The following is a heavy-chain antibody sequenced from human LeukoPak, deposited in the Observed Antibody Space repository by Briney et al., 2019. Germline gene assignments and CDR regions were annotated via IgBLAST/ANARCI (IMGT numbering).Heavy chain of an antibody. D-gene: IGHD5-24*01. J-gene: IGHJ3*02. CDR2: ISSSGST. CDR1: GDSISSGDYY. Sequence: SETLSLTCTVSGDSISSGDYYWSWIRQPAGKGLEWIGRISSSGSTNYNPSLKSRVTISVDTSKNQFSLKLSSVTAADTAVYYCAREDGYNFDDAFDIWGQGTMVTVSS. CDR3: AREDGYNFDDAFDI. V-gene: IGHV4-61*02.